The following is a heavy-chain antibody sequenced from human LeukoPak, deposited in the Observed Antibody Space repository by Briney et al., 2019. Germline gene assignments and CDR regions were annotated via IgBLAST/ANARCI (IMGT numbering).Heavy chain of an antibody. CDR2: ISGSGGST. CDR3: AKASSSGWPYYFDY. D-gene: IGHD6-25*01. CDR1: GFTFNNYV. J-gene: IGHJ4*02. V-gene: IGHV3-23*01. Sequence: GGSLRLSCVVSGFTFNNYVVAWVRQAPGKGLGWVSAISGSGGSTYYADPMKGRFTISRDNSKNTLYLQMNSLTAEDTAVYYCAKASSSGWPYYFDYWGQGTLVTVSS.